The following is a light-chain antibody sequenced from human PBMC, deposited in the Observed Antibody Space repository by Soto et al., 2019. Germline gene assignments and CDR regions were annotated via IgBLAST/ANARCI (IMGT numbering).Light chain of an antibody. CDR3: LQDHSGLS. CDR2: ATS. CDR1: QDTGTD. J-gene: IGKJ4*01. Sequence: AIRMTQSPSSLSASVGDRVTITCRASQDTGTDLGWYQQKPGKAPKLLIYATSILQGGVPSRFSGSGSGTDFTLTISNLQPEDFATYYCLQDHSGLSFGGGTQVEIK. V-gene: IGKV1-6*01.